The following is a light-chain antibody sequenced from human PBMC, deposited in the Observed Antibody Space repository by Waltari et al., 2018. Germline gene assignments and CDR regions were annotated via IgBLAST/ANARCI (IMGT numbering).Light chain of an antibody. J-gene: IGLJ3*02. CDR1: RSNIGSYR. CDR2: DNS. CDR3: ATWDKTLNSWV. Sequence: QSVVTQPPSASEAARKSVTISCSGSRSNIGSYRVSWYQQLPGSAPKLLIYDNSQRGAGVAARFSGSKSGTAASLAISGRQSEDEADYYCATWDKTLNSWVFGGGTRLTVL. V-gene: IGLV1-47*02.